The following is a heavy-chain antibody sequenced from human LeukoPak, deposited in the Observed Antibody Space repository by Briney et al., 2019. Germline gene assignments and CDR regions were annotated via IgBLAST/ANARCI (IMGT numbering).Heavy chain of an antibody. CDR3: ARVDAFDL. CDR1: GFTFGDYA. Sequence: PGRSLRLSCTTSGFTFGDYAMSWVRQAPGKGLEWVSYISSSSSYIYYADSVKGRFTISRDNAKNSLYLQMNSLRAEDTAVYYCARVDAFDLWGQGTMVTVSS. V-gene: IGHV3-21*01. J-gene: IGHJ3*01. CDR2: ISSSSSYI.